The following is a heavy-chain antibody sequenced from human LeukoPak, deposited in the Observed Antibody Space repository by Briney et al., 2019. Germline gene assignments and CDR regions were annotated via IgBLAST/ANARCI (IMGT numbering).Heavy chain of an antibody. CDR2: MNPKSGYT. J-gene: IGHJ4*02. CDR1: GYTFTSYD. CDR3: VRVDGSPDF. Sequence: GASVKVSCKASGYTFTSYDINWVRQATGQGLGWMGWMNPKSGYTGSAQQFQGRVTFTRSTSISTAYMELSNLRSEDTAVYYCVRVDGSPDFWGQGTLITVSS. V-gene: IGHV1-8*01. D-gene: IGHD3-22*01.